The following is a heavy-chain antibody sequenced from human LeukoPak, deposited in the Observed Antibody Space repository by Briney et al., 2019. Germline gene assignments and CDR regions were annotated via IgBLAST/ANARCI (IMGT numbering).Heavy chain of an antibody. V-gene: IGHV3-20*04. CDR2: INWNGGST. D-gene: IGHD2-21*01. CDR3: ARDFVGDQDY. J-gene: IGHJ4*02. Sequence: GGSLRLSCAASGFTFDDYGLSWVRQAPGKGLEWVSTINWNGGSTGYADSVKGRFTISRDNAKNTLDLQMNSLRPEDTAVYYCARDFVGDQDYWGQGTLVTVSS. CDR1: GFTFDDYG.